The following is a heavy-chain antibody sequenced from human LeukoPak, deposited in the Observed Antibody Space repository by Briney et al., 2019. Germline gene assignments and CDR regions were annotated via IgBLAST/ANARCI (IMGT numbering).Heavy chain of an antibody. J-gene: IGHJ4*02. Sequence: TGGSLRLSCAASGFTFSSYGMHWVRQAPGKGLEWVAVIWYDGSNKYYADSVKGRFTISRDNSKNTLYLQMNSLRAEDTAVYHCARDHYYDSSGYYSRPYDYWGQGTLVTVSS. V-gene: IGHV3-33*01. CDR3: ARDHYYDSSGYYSRPYDY. CDR1: GFTFSSYG. CDR2: IWYDGSNK. D-gene: IGHD3-22*01.